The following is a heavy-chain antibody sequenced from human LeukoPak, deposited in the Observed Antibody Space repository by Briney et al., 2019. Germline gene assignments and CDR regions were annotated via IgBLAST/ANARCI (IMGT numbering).Heavy chain of an antibody. J-gene: IGHJ3*02. Sequence: ASVKVSCKASGYTFTSYDINWVRQATGQGLEWMGWMNPNSGNTGYAQKFQGRVTITRNTSISTAYMELSSLRSEDTAVYYCARGYCTNGVCPLISDAFHIWGQGTMVTVSS. V-gene: IGHV1-8*03. CDR3: ARGYCTNGVCPLISDAFHI. CDR2: MNPNSGNT. D-gene: IGHD2-8*01. CDR1: GYTFTSYD.